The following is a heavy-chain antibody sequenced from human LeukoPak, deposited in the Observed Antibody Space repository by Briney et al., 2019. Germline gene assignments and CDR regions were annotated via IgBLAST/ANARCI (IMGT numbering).Heavy chain of an antibody. CDR2: IKSKTDGGTT. CDR1: GFTFSNAW. D-gene: IGHD4-17*01. J-gene: IGHJ6*02. V-gene: IGHV3-15*01. Sequence: PGGSLRRSCAASGFTFSNAWLSWVRQAPGKGLEWVGRIKSKTDGGTTDYAAHVKGRFTISRDDSNNTLYVQMNSLKTEDTAVYYCSTEGQAAAVTMFRGPPWYYGMDVWGQGTTVTVS. CDR3: STEGQAAAVTMFRGPPWYYGMDV.